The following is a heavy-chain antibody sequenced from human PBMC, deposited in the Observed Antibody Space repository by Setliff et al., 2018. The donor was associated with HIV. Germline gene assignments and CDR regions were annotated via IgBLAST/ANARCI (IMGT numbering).Heavy chain of an antibody. CDR2: IDPSGSRI. CDR1: EFTLSGYS. V-gene: IGHV3-23*01. Sequence: PGGSLRLSCAASEFTLSGYSMSWVRQVPGKGLEWVSAIDPSGSRIFYSDSVKGRFTISRDNSKNTLYLQMNSLTAEDTAVYYCASLATTRWDYWGRGTLVTVSS. CDR3: ASLATTRWDY. J-gene: IGHJ4*02. D-gene: IGHD2-15*01.